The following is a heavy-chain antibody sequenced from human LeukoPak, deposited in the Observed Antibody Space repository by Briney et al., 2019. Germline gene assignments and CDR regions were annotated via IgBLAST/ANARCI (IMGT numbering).Heavy chain of an antibody. D-gene: IGHD3-10*01. CDR1: GFTVSSNY. J-gene: IGHJ5*02. V-gene: IGHV3-20*04. CDR3: ARMGSGSYYTGPYNWFDP. CDR2: INWNGGST. Sequence: PGGSLRLSCAASGFTVSSNYMSWVRQAPGKGLEWVSGINWNGGSTGYADSVKGRFTISRDNAKNSLYLQMNSLRAEDTALYYCARMGSGSYYTGPYNWFDPWGQGTLVTVSS.